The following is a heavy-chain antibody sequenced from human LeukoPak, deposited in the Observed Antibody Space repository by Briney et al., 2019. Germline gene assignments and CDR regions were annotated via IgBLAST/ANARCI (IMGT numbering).Heavy chain of an antibody. CDR1: GYTFTGYY. Sequence: AAVTVSCKASGYTFTGYYMHWVRPAPGQGREWMGWINPNSGGTNYAQKFQGRVTMTRDTSISTAYMELSRLRSDDTAVYYCARDRLYYDSSGLFDYWGQGTLVTVSS. V-gene: IGHV1-2*02. CDR3: ARDRLYYDSSGLFDY. D-gene: IGHD3-22*01. CDR2: INPNSGGT. J-gene: IGHJ4*02.